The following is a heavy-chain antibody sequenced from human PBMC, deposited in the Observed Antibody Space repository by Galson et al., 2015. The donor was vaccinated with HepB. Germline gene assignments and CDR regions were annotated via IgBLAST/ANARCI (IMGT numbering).Heavy chain of an antibody. CDR2: TYFMSKWYY. J-gene: IGHJ4*02. CDR3: AGAGYCRSTYCFFAY. CDR1: GYSVSGNIVS. Sequence: CAISGYSVSGNIVSWNGIRQSPSRGHEWLGRTYFMSKWYYDYAVSVKSRLTINPATSENQFSLQLNSVTPEDTAVYYCAGAGYCRSTYCFFAYWGQGTLVTISS. V-gene: IGHV6-1*01. D-gene: IGHD2-2*01.